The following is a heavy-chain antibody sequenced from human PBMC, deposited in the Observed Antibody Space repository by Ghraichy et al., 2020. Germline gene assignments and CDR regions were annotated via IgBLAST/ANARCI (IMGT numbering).Heavy chain of an antibody. J-gene: IGHJ4*01. CDR2: VSESGSN. D-gene: IGHD3-10*01. CDR3: AREPRYGAESIDY. CDR1: GDSINIGFYY. V-gene: IGHV4-61*01. Sequence: SETLSLTCTLSGDSINIGFYYWTWIRQPPGKGLEWIGYVSESGSNNYNPSLESRVTIMLDTSKNQFSLNLSFVTAADTAFYYCAREPRYGAESIDYWGQGILVSVSS.